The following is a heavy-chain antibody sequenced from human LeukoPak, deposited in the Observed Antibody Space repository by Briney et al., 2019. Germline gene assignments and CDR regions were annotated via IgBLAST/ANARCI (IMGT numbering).Heavy chain of an antibody. CDR1: GGTFSSYA. CDR3: ARDPPYYDAFDI. V-gene: IGHV1-69*05. J-gene: IGHJ3*02. CDR2: IIPIFGTA. D-gene: IGHD3-10*01. Sequence: ASVKVSCKASGGTFSSYAISWVRQAPGQGLEWMGRIIPIFGTANYAQKFQGRVTITTDESTSTAYMELSSLRSEDTAVYYCARDPPYYDAFDIWGQGTMVTVSS.